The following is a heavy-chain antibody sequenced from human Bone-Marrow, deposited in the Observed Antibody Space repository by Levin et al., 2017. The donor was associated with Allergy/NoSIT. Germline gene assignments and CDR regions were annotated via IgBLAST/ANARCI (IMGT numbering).Heavy chain of an antibody. Sequence: PGGSLRLSCTVSGFTFGDYAMSWFRQAPGKGLEWVGFIRSIPYGGTTENAASVKGRFTISRDNSKSIAYLQMNSLKTEDTAIYYCARERGLPTPFYAFDMWGQGTMVTVSS. CDR1: GFTFGDYA. CDR2: IRSIPYGGTT. V-gene: IGHV3-49*03. J-gene: IGHJ3*02. D-gene: IGHD1-26*01. CDR3: ARERGLPTPFYAFDM.